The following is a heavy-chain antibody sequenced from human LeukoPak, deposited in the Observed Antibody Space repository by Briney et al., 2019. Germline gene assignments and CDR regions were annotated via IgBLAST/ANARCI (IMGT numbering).Heavy chain of an antibody. CDR1: GDSVSSNSAA. D-gene: IGHD5-12*01. V-gene: IGHV6-1*01. Sequence: SQTLSLTCAISGDSVSSNSAAWNWIRQSPSRGLEWLGRTYYRSKWYNDYAVSVKSRITINPDTSKNQFSLKLSSVTAADTAVYYCARHRVATIFPVNYYYYMDVWGKGTTVTISS. J-gene: IGHJ6*03. CDR3: ARHRVATIFPVNYYYYMDV. CDR2: TYYRSKWYN.